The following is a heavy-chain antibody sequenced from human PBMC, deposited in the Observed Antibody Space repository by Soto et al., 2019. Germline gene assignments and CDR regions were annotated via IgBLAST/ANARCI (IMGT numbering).Heavy chain of an antibody. J-gene: IGHJ3*02. D-gene: IGHD2-15*01. V-gene: IGHV3-21*01. CDR3: ARDSLVAATSDRAFDN. CDR2: ISSSSSYI. Sequence: GGSLRLSCAASGFTFSSYSMNWVRQAPGKGLEWVSSISSSSSYIYYADSVKGRFTISRDNAKNSLYLQMNSLGADATAVYYCARDSLVAATSDRAFDNWGQGTMVTVSS. CDR1: GFTFSSYS.